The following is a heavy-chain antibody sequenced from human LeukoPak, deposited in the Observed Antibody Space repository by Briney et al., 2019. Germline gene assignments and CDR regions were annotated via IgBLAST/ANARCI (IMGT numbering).Heavy chain of an antibody. Sequence: PGGSLRLSCAASGFTFSSYGMHWVRQAPGKGLEWVAFIQYDGSDKDYVDSVKGRFTISRDNSKNTLYLQMNSLRAEDTAVYYCAKDRDKGNYYFDYWGQGTLVTVSS. V-gene: IGHV3-30*02. J-gene: IGHJ4*02. D-gene: IGHD1-7*01. CDR3: AKDRDKGNYYFDY. CDR2: IQYDGSDK. CDR1: GFTFSSYG.